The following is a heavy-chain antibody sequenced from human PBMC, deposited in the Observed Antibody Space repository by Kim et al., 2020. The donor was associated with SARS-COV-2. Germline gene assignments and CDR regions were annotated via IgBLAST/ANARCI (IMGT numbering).Heavy chain of an antibody. CDR1: GFTFSSYS. J-gene: IGHJ5*02. V-gene: IGHV3-21*01. CDR2: IRSSSSYI. Sequence: GGCLRLSCAASGFTFSSYSMNWVRQSPGKGLEWVSSIRSSSSYIYYADSVKGRFTISRDNAKNSLYLQMNSLRAEDTAVYYCARDLITMVRGVVWFDPWGQGTLVTVSS. D-gene: IGHD3-10*01. CDR3: ARDLITMVRGVVWFDP.